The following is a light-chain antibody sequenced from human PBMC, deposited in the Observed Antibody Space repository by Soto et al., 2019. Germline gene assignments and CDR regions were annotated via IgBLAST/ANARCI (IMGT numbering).Light chain of an antibody. V-gene: IGKV3-15*01. CDR3: HQYYHWPWT. J-gene: IGKJ1*01. Sequence: EIVMTQSPASLSVSPGERVTLSCRASQSVSWHLAWYQHIPGQVPRLLIYGASTGATGTRAWFSGSGVATDFTLTISSLQSEDFALYYCHQYYHWPWTFGQGTTVEIK. CDR1: QSVSWH. CDR2: GAS.